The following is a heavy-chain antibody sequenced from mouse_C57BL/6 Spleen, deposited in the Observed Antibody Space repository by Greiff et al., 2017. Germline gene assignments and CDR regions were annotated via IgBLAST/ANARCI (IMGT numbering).Heavy chain of an antibody. D-gene: IGHD1-1*01. V-gene: IGHV1-82*01. CDR3: ARRSAYGYAMDY. Sequence: VQLQQSGPELVKPGASVKISCKASGYAFSSSWMNWVKQRPGKGLEWIGRIYPGDGDTNYNGKFKGKDTLTADKSSSTAYMQLSSLTSEDSAVYFCARRSAYGYAMDYWGQGTSVTVSS. CDR2: IYPGDGDT. CDR1: GYAFSSSW. J-gene: IGHJ4*01.